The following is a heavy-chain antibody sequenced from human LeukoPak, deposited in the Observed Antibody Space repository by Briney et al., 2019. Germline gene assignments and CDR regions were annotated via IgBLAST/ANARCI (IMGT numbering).Heavy chain of an antibody. Sequence: SETLSLTCTVSGGFVSSYYWSWIRQPPGKGLEWIGSMHYSGSTKYNPSLKSRVTISEDTSKNQFSLKLSSVAAADTAVYYCARPMMNRSGWTPFDYWGQGTLVTVSS. J-gene: IGHJ4*02. CDR1: GGFVSSYY. CDR2: MHYSGST. D-gene: IGHD6-19*01. V-gene: IGHV4-59*08. CDR3: ARPMMNRSGWTPFDY.